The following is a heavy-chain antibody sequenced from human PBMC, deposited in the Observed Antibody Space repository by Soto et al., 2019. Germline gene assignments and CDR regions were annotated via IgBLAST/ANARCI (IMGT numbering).Heavy chain of an antibody. CDR1: GYTFTSYD. Sequence: ASVKVSCKASGYTFTSYDINWVRQATGQGLEWTGWMNPNSGNTGYAQKFQGRVTMTRNTSISTAYMELSSLRSEDTAVYYCARGPVGSSSWFSGMDVWGQGTTVTVSS. J-gene: IGHJ6*02. D-gene: IGHD6-13*01. CDR2: MNPNSGNT. V-gene: IGHV1-8*01. CDR3: ARGPVGSSSWFSGMDV.